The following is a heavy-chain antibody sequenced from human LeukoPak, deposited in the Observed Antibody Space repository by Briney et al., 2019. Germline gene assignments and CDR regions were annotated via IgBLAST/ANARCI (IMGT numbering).Heavy chain of an antibody. CDR2: INPNSGGT. J-gene: IGHJ4*02. D-gene: IGHD1-26*01. Sequence: ASVKVSCKASGYTFTCYYMHWVRQAPGQGLEWMGWINPNSGGTNYAQKFQGRVTMTRDTSISTAYMELSRLRSDDTAVYYCARSNQAYSGSYSVDYWGQGTLVTVSS. CDR3: ARSNQAYSGSYSVDY. V-gene: IGHV1-2*02. CDR1: GYTFTCYY.